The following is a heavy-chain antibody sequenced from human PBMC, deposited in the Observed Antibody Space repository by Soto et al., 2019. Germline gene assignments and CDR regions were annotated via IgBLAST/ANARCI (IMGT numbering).Heavy chain of an antibody. D-gene: IGHD1-1*01. J-gene: IGHJ4*02. V-gene: IGHV3-30*18. CDR1: GFTFSSYG. CDR3: AKAMYNWNDGFFDY. CDR2: ISYDGSNK. Sequence: QVQLVESGGGVVQPGRSLRLSCAASGFTFSSYGMHWVRQAPGKGLEWVAIISYDGSNKYYANSVKGRFTISRDNSKNTLYLQMNSLRADDTAVYYCAKAMYNWNDGFFDYWGQGTLVTVSS.